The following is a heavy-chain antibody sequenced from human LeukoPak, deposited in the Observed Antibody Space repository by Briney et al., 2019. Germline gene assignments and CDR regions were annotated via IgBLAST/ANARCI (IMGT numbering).Heavy chain of an antibody. J-gene: IGHJ4*02. Sequence: GSLRLSCAASGFTFSSYSMNWVRQPPGKGLEWIGSIYYSGGTYYNPSLKSRVTISVDTSKNQFSLKLSSVTAADTAVYYCASPVGMRLGIDYWGQGTLVTVSS. CDR2: IYYSGGT. V-gene: IGHV4-39*07. D-gene: IGHD1-26*01. CDR1: GFTFSSYS. CDR3: ASPVGMRLGIDY.